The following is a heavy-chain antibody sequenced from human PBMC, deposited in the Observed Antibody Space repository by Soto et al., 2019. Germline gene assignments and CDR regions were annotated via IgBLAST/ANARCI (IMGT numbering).Heavy chain of an antibody. Sequence: SETLCLTCTVAGGSITAYYGSCIRQPPGKGLEWIGNIYYSGNTKYNPSLKSRVTISVDTSKNQFSLKLSSVTAADTAVYYCGRALYGSGVLDVWGQGTTVTVSS. CDR2: IYYSGNT. V-gene: IGHV4-59*12. CDR3: GRALYGSGVLDV. D-gene: IGHD3-10*01. CDR1: GGSITAYY. J-gene: IGHJ6*02.